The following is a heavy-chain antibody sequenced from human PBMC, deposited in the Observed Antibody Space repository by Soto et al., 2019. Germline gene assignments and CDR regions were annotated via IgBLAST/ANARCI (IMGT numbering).Heavy chain of an antibody. CDR1: GASITAYY. V-gene: IGHV4-59*01. J-gene: IGHJ5*01. CDR3: ARVALQCSHNTAMFDP. Sequence: SETLSLTCSVSGASITAYYWTWVRQPPGKGLQWIGYISDTGTTKYNPPLKSRVTISVHASKNELALKLTSATAADTAVYYCARVALQCSHNTAMFDPWGQGALVT. D-gene: IGHD2-21*02. CDR2: ISDTGTT.